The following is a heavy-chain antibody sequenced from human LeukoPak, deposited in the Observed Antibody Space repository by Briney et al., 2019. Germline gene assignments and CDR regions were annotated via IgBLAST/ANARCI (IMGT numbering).Heavy chain of an antibody. D-gene: IGHD5-24*01. V-gene: IGHV4-34*01. Sequence: SETLSLTCAVYGGSFSGYYWSWIRQPPGKGLEWIGSIYYSGSTYYNPSLKSRVTISVDTSKNQFSLKLSSVTAADTAVYYCAGDHDGSLDYWGQGTLATVSS. J-gene: IGHJ4*02. CDR2: IYYSGST. CDR3: AGDHDGSLDY. CDR1: GGSFSGYY.